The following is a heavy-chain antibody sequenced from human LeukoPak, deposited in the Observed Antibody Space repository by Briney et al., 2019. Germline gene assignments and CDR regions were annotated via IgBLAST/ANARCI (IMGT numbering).Heavy chain of an antibody. J-gene: IGHJ4*02. D-gene: IGHD1-26*01. CDR3: ARGSGSYGYYFDY. CDR1: GGSISSGGYY. CDR2: IYYSGST. V-gene: IGHV4-31*03. Sequence: SETLSLTCTVSGGSISSGGYYWIWIRQHPGKGLEWIGYIYYSGSTYYNPSLKSRVTTSVDTSKNQFSLKLSSVTAADTGVYYCARGSGSYGYYFDYWGQGTLVTVSS.